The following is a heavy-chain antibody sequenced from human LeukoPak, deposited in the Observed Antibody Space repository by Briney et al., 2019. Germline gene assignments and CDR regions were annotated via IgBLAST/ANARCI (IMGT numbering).Heavy chain of an antibody. D-gene: IGHD2-8*01. V-gene: IGHV3-7*01. J-gene: IGHJ4*02. Sequence: GGSLRLSCAGSGFSFSRYWMAWVRQAPGKGLEWVASINQDVSRIHYVDSVKGRFTISRDNAKNSLFLQMNSLRDEDTAVYFCARLKDDVTKFDYWGQGTLVTVSS. CDR1: GFSFSRYW. CDR3: ARLKDDVTKFDY. CDR2: INQDVSRI.